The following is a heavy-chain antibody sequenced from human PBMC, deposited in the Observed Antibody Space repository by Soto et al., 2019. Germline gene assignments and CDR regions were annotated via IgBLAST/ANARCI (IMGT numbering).Heavy chain of an antibody. Sequence: PSETLSLTCAVSGYSISSGYYWGWIRQPPGKGLEWIGSIYHSGSTYYNPSLKSRVTISVDTSKNQFSLKLSSVTAADTAVYYCARRGYYDFWSGYHSNYWYFDLWGRGTLVTVS. CDR2: IYHSGST. V-gene: IGHV4-38-2*01. D-gene: IGHD3-3*01. CDR1: GYSISSGYY. CDR3: ARRGYYDFWSGYHSNYWYFDL. J-gene: IGHJ2*01.